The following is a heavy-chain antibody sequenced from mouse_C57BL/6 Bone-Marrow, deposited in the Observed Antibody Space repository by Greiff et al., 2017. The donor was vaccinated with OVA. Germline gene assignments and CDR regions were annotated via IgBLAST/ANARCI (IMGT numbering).Heavy chain of an antibody. CDR2: INPNNGGT. CDR1: GYTFTDYY. D-gene: IGHD1-1*01. CDR3: ARLYYRLFDY. Sequence: EVQLQQSGPELVKPGASVKISCKASGYTFTDYYMNWVKQSHGKSLEWIGDINPNNGGTSYNQKFKGKATLTVDKSSSTAYMELRSLTSEDSAVYYCARLYYRLFDYWGQGTTLTVSS. V-gene: IGHV1-26*01. J-gene: IGHJ2*01.